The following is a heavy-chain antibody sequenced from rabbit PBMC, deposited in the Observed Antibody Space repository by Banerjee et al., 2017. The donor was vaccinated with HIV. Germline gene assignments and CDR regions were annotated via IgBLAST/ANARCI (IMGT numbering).Heavy chain of an antibody. D-gene: IGHD7-1*01. CDR3: AREDAGYGAATVFNL. J-gene: IGHJ4*01. Sequence: QQQLEESGGGLVKPGGTLTLTCKASGIDFSSYYRMCWVRQAPGRGLELIACIYTTSGSTWYASWVNGRFTISSHDAQNTLYLQLNSLTAADTATYFCAREDAGYGAATVFNLWGPGTLVTVS. CDR1: GIDFSSYYR. V-gene: IGHV1S43*01. CDR2: IYTTSGST.